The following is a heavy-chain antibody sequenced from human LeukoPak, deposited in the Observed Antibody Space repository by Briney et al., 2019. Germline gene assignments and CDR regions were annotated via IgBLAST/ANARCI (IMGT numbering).Heavy chain of an antibody. J-gene: IGHJ4*02. CDR3: ARDPLHSSGYPYYFDY. Sequence: PGGSLRLSCAASGFTFSSYEFNWVRQAPGKGLEWVSYISSSAISIYYADSVKGRSTISRDNAKNSLYLQMNSLSPEDTAVYYCARDPLHSSGYPYYFDYWGQGTLVTVSS. D-gene: IGHD3-22*01. V-gene: IGHV3-48*03. CDR2: ISSSAISI. CDR1: GFTFSSYE.